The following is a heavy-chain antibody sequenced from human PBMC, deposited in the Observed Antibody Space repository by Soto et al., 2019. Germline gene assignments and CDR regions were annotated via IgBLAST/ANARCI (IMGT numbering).Heavy chain of an antibody. CDR2: ISAYNGNT. Sequence: QVQLVQSGAEVKKPGASVKVSCKASGYTFTSYGISWVRQAPGQGLEWMGWISAYNGNTNYAQKLQGRVTMTTDTSTSTAYMELRSLRSDDTAVYYCARQVSGWSPPGDWDYFDYWGQGTLVTVSS. V-gene: IGHV1-18*01. D-gene: IGHD6-19*01. CDR3: ARQVSGWSPPGDWDYFDY. CDR1: GYTFTSYG. J-gene: IGHJ4*02.